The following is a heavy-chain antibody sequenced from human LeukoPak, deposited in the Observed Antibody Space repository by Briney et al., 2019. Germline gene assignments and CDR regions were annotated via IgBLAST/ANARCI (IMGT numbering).Heavy chain of an antibody. V-gene: IGHV4-31*03. D-gene: IGHD1-26*01. CDR3: ARENLNSGSYYGLLRGYFDY. Sequence: KPSETLSLTCTVSGGSISSGGYYWSWIRQHPGKGLEWIGYIYYSGSTYYNPSLKSRVTISVDTSKNQFSLKLSSVTAADTAVYYCARENLNSGSYYGLLRGYFDYWGQGTLVTVSS. CDR1: GGSISSGGYY. CDR2: IYYSGST. J-gene: IGHJ4*02.